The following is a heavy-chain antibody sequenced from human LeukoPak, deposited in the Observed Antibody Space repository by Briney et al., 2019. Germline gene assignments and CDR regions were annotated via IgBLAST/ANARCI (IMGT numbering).Heavy chain of an antibody. CDR3: AKEVGRYCSGGTCYFRGFDY. CDR1: GFTFSSYA. Sequence: GGSLRLSCAASGFTFSSYAMSWVSQAPGKGLEWDSRISNSGDTTYYADSVKGRFTISRDNSKNTLYLQMNSLRAEDTAVYYCAKEVGRYCSGGTCYFRGFDYWGQVTLVTVSS. D-gene: IGHD2-15*01. V-gene: IGHV3-23*01. J-gene: IGHJ4*02. CDR2: ISNSGDTT.